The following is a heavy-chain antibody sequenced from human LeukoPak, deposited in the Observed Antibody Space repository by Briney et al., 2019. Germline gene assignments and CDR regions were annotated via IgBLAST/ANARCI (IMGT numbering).Heavy chain of an antibody. Sequence: PGGSLRLSCAASGFTFSSYGMHRVRQAPGKGLEWVAVISYDGSNKYYADYVKGRVTISRDNSKNTLYLQMNSLRVEDTAVYYCAKDYRYSGSWLWGPFDYWGQGTLVTVSS. V-gene: IGHV3-30*18. D-gene: IGHD6-13*01. CDR3: AKDYRYSGSWLWGPFDY. J-gene: IGHJ4*02. CDR1: GFTFSSYG. CDR2: ISYDGSNK.